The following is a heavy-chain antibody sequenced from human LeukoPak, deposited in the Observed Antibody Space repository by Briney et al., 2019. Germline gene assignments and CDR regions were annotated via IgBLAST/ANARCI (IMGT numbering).Heavy chain of an antibody. V-gene: IGHV3-43*01. CDR2: ISWDDNTE. J-gene: IGHJ3*02. D-gene: IGHD1-14*01. CDR1: GFTFDDYS. Sequence: GGSLRLSCAASGFTFDDYSMHWVRQVPGKGLEWVSIISWDDNTEYYADSVKGRFTISRENSKTSLYPQMNSLRTEDTALYYCGKGPRRCTGCDGFDILGQGTMVTVSS. CDR3: GKGPRRCTGCDGFDI.